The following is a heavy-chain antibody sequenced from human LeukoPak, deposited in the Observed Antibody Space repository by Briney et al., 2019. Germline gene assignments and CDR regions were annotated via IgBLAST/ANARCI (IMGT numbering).Heavy chain of an antibody. D-gene: IGHD6-19*01. CDR3: ASRSSGWYKDAFDI. CDR1: GYTFTSYD. V-gene: IGHV1-8*02. CDR2: MNPNSGNT. J-gene: IGHJ3*02. Sequence: ASVKVSCKASGYTFTSYDINWVRQATGQGLEWMGWMNPNSGNTGYAQKFQGRVTMTRNTSISTAYMELSNLRSEDTAVYYCASRSSGWYKDAFDIWGQGTMVTVSS.